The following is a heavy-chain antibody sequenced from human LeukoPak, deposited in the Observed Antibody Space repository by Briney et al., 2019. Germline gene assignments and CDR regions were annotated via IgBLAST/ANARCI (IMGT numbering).Heavy chain of an antibody. V-gene: IGHV4-59*01. CDR1: GGSISSYY. Sequence: SETLSLTCTVSGGSISSYYWSWIRQPPGKGLEWIGYIYYSGSTNYNPSLKSRVTISVKTSKNQFSLKLSSVTAADTALYYCARGYGSGTYYFSNEYYFDYWGQGTLVTVSS. CDR3: ARGYGSGTYYFSNEYYFDY. J-gene: IGHJ4*02. D-gene: IGHD3-10*01. CDR2: IYYSGST.